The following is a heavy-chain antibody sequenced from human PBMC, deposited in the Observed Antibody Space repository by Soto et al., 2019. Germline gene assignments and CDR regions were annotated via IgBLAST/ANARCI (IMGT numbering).Heavy chain of an antibody. CDR1: GYTFTSYG. V-gene: IGHV1-18*01. D-gene: IGHD6-13*01. J-gene: IGHJ5*02. CDR3: ARTRKEQLVRWWFDP. Sequence: EASVKVSCKASGYTFTSYGISWVRQAPGQGLEWMGWISAYNGNTNYAQKLQGRVTMTTDTSTSTAYMELRSLRSDDTAVYYCARTRKEQLVRWWFDPWGQGTLVTVSS. CDR2: ISAYNGNT.